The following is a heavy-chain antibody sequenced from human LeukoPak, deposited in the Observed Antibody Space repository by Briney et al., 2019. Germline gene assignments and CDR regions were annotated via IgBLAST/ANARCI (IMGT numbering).Heavy chain of an antibody. CDR2: INHSGST. D-gene: IGHD2-2*01. CDR3: ARRVQLLTGFHRYYYMDV. CDR1: GFTFDDYG. Sequence: GSLRLSCAASGFTFDDYGMSWIRQPPGKGLEWIGEINHSGSTNYNPSLKSRVTISVDTSKNQFSLKLSSVTAADTAVYYCARRVQLLTGFHRYYYMDVWGKGTTVTVSS. J-gene: IGHJ6*03. V-gene: IGHV4-34*01.